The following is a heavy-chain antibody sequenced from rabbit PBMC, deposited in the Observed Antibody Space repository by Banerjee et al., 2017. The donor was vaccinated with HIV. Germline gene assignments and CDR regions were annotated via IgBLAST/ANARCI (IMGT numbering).Heavy chain of an antibody. CDR1: GFTLSSYW. Sequence: QEQLEESGGDLVKPEGSLTLTCTASGFTLSSYWICWVRQAPGKGLEWIACMDAGSSGSTNYASWAKGRFTISKTSSTPVTLQMTSLTAAATATYCCARFIAGYAGYGYANLWGPGSLVTVS. CDR3: ARFIAGYAGYGYANL. CDR2: MDAGSSGST. J-gene: IGHJ4*01. V-gene: IGHV1S45*01. D-gene: IGHD6-1*01.